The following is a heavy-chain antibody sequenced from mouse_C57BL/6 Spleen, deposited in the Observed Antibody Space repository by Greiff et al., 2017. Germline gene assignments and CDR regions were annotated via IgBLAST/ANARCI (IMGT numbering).Heavy chain of an antibody. CDR1: GFTFSDYG. CDR3: ARAGAYDGVRPWLAY. J-gene: IGHJ3*01. D-gene: IGHD2-3*01. CDR2: ISSGSSTI. V-gene: IGHV5-17*01. Sequence: EVQLVESGGGLVQPGGSLKLSCAASGFTFSDYGMHWVRQAPEKGLEWVAYISSGSSTIYYADTVQGRFPISIDNAKNTLFLQLTSRRSEDTTMYYWARAGAYDGVRPWLAYWGQGTLVTGSA.